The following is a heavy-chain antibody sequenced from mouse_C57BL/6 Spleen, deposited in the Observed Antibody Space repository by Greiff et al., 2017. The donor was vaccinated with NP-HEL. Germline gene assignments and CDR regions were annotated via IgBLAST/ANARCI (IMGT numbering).Heavy chain of an antibody. V-gene: IGHV1-15*01. J-gene: IGHJ2*01. CDR1: GYTFTDYE. Sequence: QVQLQQSGAELVRPGASVTLSCKASGYTFTDYEMHWVKQTPVHGLEWIGAIDPETGGTAYNQKFKGKAILTADKSSSTAYMELRSLTSEDSAVYYCTRSRLRRADYWGQGTTLTVSS. CDR2: IDPETGGT. CDR3: TRSRLRRADY. D-gene: IGHD2-4*01.